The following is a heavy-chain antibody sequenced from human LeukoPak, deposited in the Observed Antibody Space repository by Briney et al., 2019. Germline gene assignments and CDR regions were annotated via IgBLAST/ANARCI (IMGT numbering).Heavy chain of an antibody. D-gene: IGHD3/OR15-3a*01. V-gene: IGHV4-39*01. CDR2: IYYSGST. J-gene: IGHJ4*02. CDR3: ARLTDFPTSVSDY. Sequence: SETLSLTCTVSGGSISSSSYYWGWIRQPPGKGLEWIGTIYYSGSTYYNPSLKSRVTISVDTSKNQFSLKPNSVTAADTAVYYCARLTDFPTSVSDYWGQGTLVTVSS. CDR1: GGSISSSSYY.